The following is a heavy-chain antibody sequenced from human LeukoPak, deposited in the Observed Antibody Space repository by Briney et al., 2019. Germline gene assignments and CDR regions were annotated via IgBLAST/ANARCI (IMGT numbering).Heavy chain of an antibody. V-gene: IGHV4-30-2*01. D-gene: IGHD2-2*01. Sequence: SETLSLTCNVSGDSINSGGFYWNWIRQPPGKGLEWIAYIHQSGITVSNPSLKSRLTLSLDASKNQFSLRLTSVTVADTAVYYCARDLEYCSTTSCFTWGQGTLVTVSS. CDR1: GDSINSGGFY. CDR2: IHQSGIT. CDR3: ARDLEYCSTTSCFT. J-gene: IGHJ5*02.